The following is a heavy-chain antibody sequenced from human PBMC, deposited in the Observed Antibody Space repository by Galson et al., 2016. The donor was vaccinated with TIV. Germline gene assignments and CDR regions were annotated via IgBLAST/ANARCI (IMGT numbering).Heavy chain of an antibody. D-gene: IGHD2-8*01. CDR3: TTVRLRGSGGMDV. J-gene: IGHJ6*02. CDR1: GYTFTDYY. V-gene: IGHV1-69-2*01. Sequence: VKVSCKVSGYTFTDYYMHWMQQTPGKGFEWMGHIDPEDGRTKYAARFQGRITMTADTSTDTAYLELSSLRSEDTAIYYCTTVRLRGSGGMDVWGQGTTVIVSS. CDR2: IDPEDGRT.